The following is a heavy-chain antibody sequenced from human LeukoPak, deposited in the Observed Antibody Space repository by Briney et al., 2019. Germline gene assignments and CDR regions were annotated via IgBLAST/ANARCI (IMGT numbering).Heavy chain of an antibody. CDR3: ARRADYGGNLGDY. J-gene: IGHJ4*02. Sequence: ASVKVSCKASGGTFSSYAISWVRQAPGQGLEWMGRIIPIFGIANYAQKFQGRVTITVDKSTSTAYMELSSLRSEDTAVYYCARRADYGGNLGDYWGQGTLVTVSS. CDR2: IIPIFGIA. CDR1: GGTFSSYA. V-gene: IGHV1-69*04. D-gene: IGHD4-23*01.